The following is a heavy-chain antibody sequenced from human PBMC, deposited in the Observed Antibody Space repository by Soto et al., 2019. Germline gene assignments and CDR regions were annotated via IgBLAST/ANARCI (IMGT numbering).Heavy chain of an antibody. J-gene: IGHJ3*02. CDR2: IYSGGST. CDR1: GFTVSSNY. D-gene: IGHD2-15*01. Sequence: EVQLVESGGGLVQPGGSLRLSCAASGFTVSSNYMSWVRQAPGKGLEWVSVIYSGGSTYYADSVKGRFPISRDNSKNTSSFQMTSLRARDTGVYYCAEGGNIVVVVVADNAFDIWGDGKMFTVSS. V-gene: IGHV3-66*01. CDR3: AEGGNIVVVVVADNAFDI.